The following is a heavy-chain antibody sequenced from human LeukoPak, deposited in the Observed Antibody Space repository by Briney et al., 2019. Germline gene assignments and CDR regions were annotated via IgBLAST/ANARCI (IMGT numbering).Heavy chain of an antibody. CDR1: GYTFTSYD. Sequence: ASVKVSCKASGYTFTSYDINWVRQATGQGLEWMGWMNPNSGNTGYAQKFQGRVTMTRNTSISTAYMELSSLRSEDTAVYYCAAYMITFGGVIVQDYWGQGTLVTVSS. CDR3: AAYMITFGGVIVQDY. V-gene: IGHV1-8*01. J-gene: IGHJ4*02. D-gene: IGHD3-16*02. CDR2: MNPNSGNT.